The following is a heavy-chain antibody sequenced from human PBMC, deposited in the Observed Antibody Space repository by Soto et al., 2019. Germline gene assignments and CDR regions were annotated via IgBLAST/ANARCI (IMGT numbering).Heavy chain of an antibody. J-gene: IGHJ4*02. V-gene: IGHV1-69*13. CDR1: GGTFSSYA. Sequence: VASVKVSCKASGGTFSSYAISWVRQAPGQGLEWMGGIIPIFGTANYAQKFQGRVTITADESTSTAYMELSSLRSEDTAVYYCARDGGYYYDSSGYLNWGQGTLVTVSS. CDR2: IIPIFGTA. CDR3: ARDGGYYYDSSGYLN. D-gene: IGHD3-22*01.